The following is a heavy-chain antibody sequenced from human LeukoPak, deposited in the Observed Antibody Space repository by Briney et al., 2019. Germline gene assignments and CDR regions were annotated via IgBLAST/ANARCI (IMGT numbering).Heavy chain of an antibody. CDR2: ISGSDGTT. V-gene: IGHV3-23*01. D-gene: IGHD6-13*01. CDR3: ASSKGSWPDYFDS. Sequence: PGGSLRLSCAASGFTFSSYAMSWVRQAPGKGLEWVSSISGSDGTTYYADSVKGRFTISRDNAKNSVFLQMNSLRAEDTAVYYCASSKGSWPDYFDSWGQGTLVTVSS. J-gene: IGHJ4*02. CDR1: GFTFSSYA.